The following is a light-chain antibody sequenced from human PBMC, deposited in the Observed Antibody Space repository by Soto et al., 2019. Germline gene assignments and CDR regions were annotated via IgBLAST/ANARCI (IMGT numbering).Light chain of an antibody. CDR3: QKNNSWT. CDR1: QSISSW. Sequence: DIQMTQSPSTLSASVGDRVTITCRASQSISSWLAWYQQKPGKAPKLLIYKASSLESGVPSRFSGSGSRTEFTITISSLQPADFATYSRQKNNSWTFGQGTKLEIK. V-gene: IGKV1-5*03. J-gene: IGKJ2*01. CDR2: KAS.